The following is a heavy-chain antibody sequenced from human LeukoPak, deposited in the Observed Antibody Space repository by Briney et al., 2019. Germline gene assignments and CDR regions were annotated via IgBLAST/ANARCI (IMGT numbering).Heavy chain of an antibody. J-gene: IGHJ4*02. V-gene: IGHV1-69*04. CDR1: GGTFSSYA. CDR3: ARVMLDSSGLDY. D-gene: IGHD3-22*01. Sequence: SVKVSCKASGGTFSSYAISWVRQAPGQGLEWMGRIIPILGIANYAQKFQGRVTITADKSTSTAYMELSSLRSEDTAVYYCARVMLDSSGLDYWGQGILVTVSS. CDR2: IIPILGIA.